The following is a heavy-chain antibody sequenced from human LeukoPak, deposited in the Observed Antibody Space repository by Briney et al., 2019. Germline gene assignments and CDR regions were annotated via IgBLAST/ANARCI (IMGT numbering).Heavy chain of an antibody. CDR2: ISGDGGNT. J-gene: IGHJ3*02. Sequence: GGSLRLSCAASGFTFSSYAMSWVRQAPGKGLGWVSAISGDGGNTYYADSVKGRFTISSDNSKNTLYLQMNSLRAEDTAVYYCGKNRYSGSLSPFDIWGQGTMVTVSS. CDR1: GFTFSSYA. D-gene: IGHD1-26*01. V-gene: IGHV3-23*01. CDR3: GKNRYSGSLSPFDI.